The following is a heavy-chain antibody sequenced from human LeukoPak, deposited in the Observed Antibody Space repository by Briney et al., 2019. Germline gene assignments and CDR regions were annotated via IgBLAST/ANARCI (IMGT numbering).Heavy chain of an antibody. D-gene: IGHD2-21*02. CDR3: AKGGDHPDYFDY. Sequence: GGSLRLSCAAAGFTFDDYAMHWVRQAPGKGLEWVSGITWNSRDIRYADSLEGRFTISRDNAKQFVYLQMSSLRTEDTAVYYCAKGGDHPDYFDYWGQGILVTVSS. CDR2: ITWNSRDI. CDR1: GFTFDDYA. V-gene: IGHV3-9*01. J-gene: IGHJ4*02.